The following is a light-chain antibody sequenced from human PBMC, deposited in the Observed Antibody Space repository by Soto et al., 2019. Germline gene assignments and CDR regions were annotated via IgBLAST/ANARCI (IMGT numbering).Light chain of an antibody. CDR3: QQYYNSPIT. Sequence: DIVMTQSPDSLAVSLGERATINCKSSQSILSSSNNRNYLAWFQQKVGQPPKLLISWASTRESGVPDRFSGSGSGADFTLTISSLQAEDVAVYYCQQYYNSPITFGQGTRLEIK. V-gene: IGKV4-1*01. CDR1: QSILSSSNNRNY. J-gene: IGKJ5*01. CDR2: WAS.